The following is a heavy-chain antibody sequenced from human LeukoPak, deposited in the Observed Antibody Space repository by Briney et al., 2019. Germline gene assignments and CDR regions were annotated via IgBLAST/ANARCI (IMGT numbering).Heavy chain of an antibody. CDR1: GYTFTSYG. Sequence: SVKVSCKASGYTFTSYGISWVRQAPGQGLEWMGRIIPILGIANYAQKFQGRVTITADKSTSTAYMELSSLRSEDTAVYYCARELDSPDYFDYWGQGTLVTVSS. J-gene: IGHJ4*02. V-gene: IGHV1-69*04. CDR3: ARELDSPDYFDY. CDR2: IIPILGIA.